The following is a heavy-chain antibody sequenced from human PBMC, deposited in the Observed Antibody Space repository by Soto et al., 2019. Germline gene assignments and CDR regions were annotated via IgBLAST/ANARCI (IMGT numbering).Heavy chain of an antibody. CDR3: AREGTTVDSYYYYRMDV. CDR2: IYYSGST. V-gene: IGHV4-59*01. CDR1: GGPISSYN. D-gene: IGHD1-1*01. Sequence: TLSRAYTVSGGPISSYNCRQSRQPPGKGLEWIGYIYYSGSTNYTPSLKSRVTISVDTSKNQFSLKLSSVTAADTAVYYCAREGTTVDSYYYYRMDVWGQGTTVT. J-gene: IGHJ6*02.